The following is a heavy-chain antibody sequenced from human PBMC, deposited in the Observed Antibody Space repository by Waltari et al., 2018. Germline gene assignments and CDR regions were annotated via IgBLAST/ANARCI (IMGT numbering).Heavy chain of an antibody. CDR1: GGTFSSYA. CDR3: ARDAFLGGDYYDSSGYYYFDY. D-gene: IGHD3-22*01. Sequence: QVQLVQSGAEVKKPGSSVKVSCKASGGTFSSYAISWVRQAPGQGVEWMGRIIPILGIANYAQKFQGRVTITADKSTSTAYMELSSLRSEDTAVYYCARDAFLGGDYYDSSGYYYFDYWGQGTLVTVSS. CDR2: IIPILGIA. V-gene: IGHV1-69*04. J-gene: IGHJ4*02.